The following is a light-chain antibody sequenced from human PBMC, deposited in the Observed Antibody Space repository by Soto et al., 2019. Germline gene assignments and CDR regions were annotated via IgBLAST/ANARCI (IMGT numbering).Light chain of an antibody. CDR3: QQLKSFPLS. V-gene: IGKV1-9*01. J-gene: IGKJ4*01. CDR2: AAS. Sequence: IPLTQSPSSLSASVGDRVTITCRASQGISSSLAWYQQQPGKAPKLLIYAASTLQSGVPSRFSGSGSGTDFTLTISSLQPEDFATYYCQQLKSFPLSFGGGPTVEIK. CDR1: QGISSS.